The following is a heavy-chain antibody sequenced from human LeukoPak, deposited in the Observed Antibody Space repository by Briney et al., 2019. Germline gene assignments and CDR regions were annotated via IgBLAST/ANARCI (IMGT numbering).Heavy chain of an antibody. CDR1: GFRFDDYA. CDR2: ISWNSGTI. D-gene: IGHD3-16*01. CDR3: GKDKSAPMITPREFEH. J-gene: IGHJ4*02. Sequence: GGSLRLSCAASGFRFDDYAIHWVRQAPGKGLEWVSGISWNSGTIVYADSVKGRFTISRDNAKNSLYLQMSSLRTEDTAFYYCGKDKSAPMITPREFEHWGQGTLVTVSS. V-gene: IGHV3-9*01.